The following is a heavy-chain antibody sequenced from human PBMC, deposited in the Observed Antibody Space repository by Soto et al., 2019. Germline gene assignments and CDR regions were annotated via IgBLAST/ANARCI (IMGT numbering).Heavy chain of an antibody. D-gene: IGHD5-18*01. J-gene: IGHJ3*02. CDR3: VRGYSFGFNAFDI. Sequence: PAESLKISCKSSGYDFNVINYWIAWVSQMPGRGLEWMGIIYPGDSDTRYSPSFQGQVIISADKFVTTAFLQWSSLKASDSGIYYCVRGYSFGFNAFDIWGRGTMVTVSS. V-gene: IGHV5-51*01. CDR2: IYPGDSDT. CDR1: GYDFNVINYW.